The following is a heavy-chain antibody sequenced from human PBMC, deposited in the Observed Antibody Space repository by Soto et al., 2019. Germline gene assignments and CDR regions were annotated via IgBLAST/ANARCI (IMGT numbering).Heavy chain of an antibody. D-gene: IGHD5-12*01. CDR1: GFTFSSYW. CDR2: IKQDGSEK. CDR3: ARDQVVATISVYYYYMDV. V-gene: IGHV3-7*01. Sequence: GSLRLSCAASGFTFSSYWMSWVRQAPGKGLEWVANIKQDGSEKYYVDSVKGRFTISRDNAKNSLYLQMNSLRAEDTAVYYCARDQVVATISVYYYYMDVWGKGTTVTVSS. J-gene: IGHJ6*03.